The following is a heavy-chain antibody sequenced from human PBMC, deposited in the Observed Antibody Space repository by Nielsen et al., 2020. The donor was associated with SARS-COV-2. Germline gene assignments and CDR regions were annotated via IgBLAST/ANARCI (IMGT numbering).Heavy chain of an antibody. CDR3: ARVFSGSWNDAFDI. J-gene: IGHJ3*02. CDR2: IYYSGST. D-gene: IGHD6-13*01. CDR1: GGSISTYY. V-gene: IGHV4-59*01. Sequence: SETLSLTCTVSGGSISTYYWSWIRQPPGKGLEWIGYIYYSGSTNYNPSLKSRVTISVDTSKNQFSLKLSSVTAADTAVYYCARVFSGSWNDAFDIWGQGTMVTVSS.